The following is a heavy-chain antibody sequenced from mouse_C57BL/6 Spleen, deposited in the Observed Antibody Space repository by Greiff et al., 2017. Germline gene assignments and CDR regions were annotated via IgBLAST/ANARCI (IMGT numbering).Heavy chain of an antibody. V-gene: IGHV7-3*01. CDR2: IRNKANGYTT. Sequence: DVHLVESGGGLVQPGGSLSLSCAASGFTFTDYYMSWVRQPPGKALEWLGFIRNKANGYTTEYSASVKGRFTISRDNSQNILYLQMNALRAEDSATYYCARNWDGFAYWGQGTLVTVSA. J-gene: IGHJ3*01. CDR1: GFTFTDYY. CDR3: ARNWDGFAY. D-gene: IGHD4-1*01.